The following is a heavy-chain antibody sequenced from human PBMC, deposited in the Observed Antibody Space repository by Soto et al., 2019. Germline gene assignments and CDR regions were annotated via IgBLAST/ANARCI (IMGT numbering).Heavy chain of an antibody. D-gene: IGHD3-22*01. Sequence: EVQLVESGGGLVQPGGSLRLSCAASGFTFSSYSMNWVRQAPGKGPEWVSYISSSSSTIYYADSVKGRFTISRDNAKNSLYLQMNSLRDEDTAVYYCARGLYYYDSSGYWGYWGQGTLVTVSS. CDR3: ARGLYYYDSSGYWGY. CDR2: ISSSSSTI. J-gene: IGHJ4*02. V-gene: IGHV3-48*02. CDR1: GFTFSSYS.